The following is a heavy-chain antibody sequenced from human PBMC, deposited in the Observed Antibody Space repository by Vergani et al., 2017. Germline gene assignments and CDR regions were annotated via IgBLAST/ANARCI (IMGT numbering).Heavy chain of an antibody. V-gene: IGHV3-23*01. D-gene: IGHD2-15*01. Sequence: EVQLLESGGGLVQPGGSLRLSCAASGFTFSTSAMNWVRQAPGKGLEWVSSISVSGGNTYYADSVKGRFTISRDTSRNAVYLQMNILRVEDTGVYYCTRSECSGTTCYGHYFDLWGHGILVTVSS. CDR1: GFTFSTSA. CDR3: TRSECSGTTCYGHYFDL. CDR2: ISVSGGNT. J-gene: IGHJ4*01.